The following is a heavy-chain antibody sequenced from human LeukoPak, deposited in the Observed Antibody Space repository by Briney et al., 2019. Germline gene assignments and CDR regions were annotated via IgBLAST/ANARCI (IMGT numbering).Heavy chain of an antibody. Sequence: GGSLRFSCAASGFTFDDYAMHWVRQAPGKGLEWVSLISGDGGSTYYADSVKGRFTISRDNSKNSLYLQMNSLRTEDTALYYCAKDYSDYGDSRFDYWGQGTLVTVSS. V-gene: IGHV3-43*02. CDR1: GFTFDDYA. CDR2: ISGDGGST. J-gene: IGHJ4*02. CDR3: AKDYSDYGDSRFDY. D-gene: IGHD4-17*01.